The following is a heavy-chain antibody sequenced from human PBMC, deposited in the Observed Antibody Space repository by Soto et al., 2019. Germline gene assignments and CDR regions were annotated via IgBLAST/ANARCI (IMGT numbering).Heavy chain of an antibody. V-gene: IGHV4-59*01. CDR2: IYYSGST. D-gene: IGHD3-16*01. J-gene: IGHJ6*02. Sequence: TSETLSLSCTVSGGSISSYYWSWIRQPPGKGLEWIGYIYYSGSTNYNPSLKSRVTISVDTSKNQFSLKLSSVTAADTAVYYCAREKRLNYYYSYGMEVWGQGTTVTVSS. CDR1: GGSISSYY. CDR3: AREKRLNYYYSYGMEV.